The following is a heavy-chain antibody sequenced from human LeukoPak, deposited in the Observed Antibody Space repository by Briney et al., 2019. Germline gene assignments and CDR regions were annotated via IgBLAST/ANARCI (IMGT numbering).Heavy chain of an antibody. Sequence: GGSLRLSCAASGFTFSSYAMSWVRQAPGKGLEWVSAISGSGGSTYYADSVKGRFTISRDSSKNTLYLQMNSLRAEDTAVYYCAKERMTTVTTAHYFDYWGQGTLVTVSS. D-gene: IGHD4-17*01. V-gene: IGHV3-23*01. CDR1: GFTFSSYA. J-gene: IGHJ4*02. CDR3: AKERMTTVTTAHYFDY. CDR2: ISGSGGST.